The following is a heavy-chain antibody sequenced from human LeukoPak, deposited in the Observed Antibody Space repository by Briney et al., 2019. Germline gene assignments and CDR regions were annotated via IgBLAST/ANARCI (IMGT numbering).Heavy chain of an antibody. Sequence: GGSLRLSCAASGFTFSSYAMSWVRQAPGKGLEWVSAISGSGGSTYYADSVKGRFTISRDNSKNTLNLQMNSLRAEDTAVYYCAKSPGSLILPSRYFDYWGQGTLVTVSS. CDR3: AKSPGSLILPSRYFDY. V-gene: IGHV3-23*01. CDR2: ISGSGGST. CDR1: GFTFSSYA. J-gene: IGHJ4*02. D-gene: IGHD2-2*01.